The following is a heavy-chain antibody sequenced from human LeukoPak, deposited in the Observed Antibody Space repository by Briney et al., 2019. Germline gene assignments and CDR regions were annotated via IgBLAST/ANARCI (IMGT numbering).Heavy chain of an antibody. CDR2: IYYSRST. V-gene: IGHV4-59*01. D-gene: IGHD6-6*01. CDR3: ARTYSSSSPVDY. Sequence: PSETLSLTCAVYGGSFSSYYWSWIRQPPGKGLEWIGYIYYSRSTNYNPSLKSRVTISVDTSKNQFSLKLSSVTAADTAVYYCARTYSSSSPVDYWGQGTLVTVSS. J-gene: IGHJ4*02. CDR1: GGSFSSYY.